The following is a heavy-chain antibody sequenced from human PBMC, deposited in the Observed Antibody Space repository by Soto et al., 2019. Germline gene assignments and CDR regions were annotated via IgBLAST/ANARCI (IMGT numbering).Heavy chain of an antibody. CDR1: GGSFSGYY. Sequence: SETLSHTCAVYGGSFSGYYWNWIRQPPGKGLEWIGEINHSGSTNYNPSLKSRVTISVDTSKNQFSLKLSSVTAADTAVYYCARAAPRYCSGGSCYSGRDYWDQGTLVTVS. CDR2: INHSGST. J-gene: IGHJ4*02. CDR3: ARAAPRYCSGGSCYSGRDY. D-gene: IGHD2-15*01. V-gene: IGHV4-34*01.